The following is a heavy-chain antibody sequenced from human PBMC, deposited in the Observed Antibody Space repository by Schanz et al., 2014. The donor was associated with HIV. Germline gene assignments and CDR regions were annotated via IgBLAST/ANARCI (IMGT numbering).Heavy chain of an antibody. Sequence: QVELVESGGGVVQPGRSLRLSCAASGFTFSDYYINWIRQAPGKGLEWVSYISSGGTTIYYADSVKGRFTVSRDNAKNSLYLQMKSLRVEDTAIYYCASASGHNNKGDDAFDIWGQGTMVTVSS. D-gene: IGHD3-16*01. J-gene: IGHJ3*02. CDR3: ASASGHNNKGDDAFDI. CDR1: GFTFSDYY. V-gene: IGHV3-11*01. CDR2: ISSGGTTI.